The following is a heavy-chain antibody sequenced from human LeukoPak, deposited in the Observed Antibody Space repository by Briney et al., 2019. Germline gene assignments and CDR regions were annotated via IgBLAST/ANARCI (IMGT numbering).Heavy chain of an antibody. V-gene: IGHV4-4*02. J-gene: IGHJ4*02. CDR3: ARLSTVTTSFDY. CDR2: IYHSGST. CDR1: GGSISSSNW. Sequence: SETPSLTCAVSGGSISSSNWWSWVRQPPGKGLEWIGEIYHSGSTNYNPSLKSRVTISVDTSKNQFSLKLSSVTAADTALYYCARLSTVTTSFDYWGQGTLVTVSS. D-gene: IGHD4-17*01.